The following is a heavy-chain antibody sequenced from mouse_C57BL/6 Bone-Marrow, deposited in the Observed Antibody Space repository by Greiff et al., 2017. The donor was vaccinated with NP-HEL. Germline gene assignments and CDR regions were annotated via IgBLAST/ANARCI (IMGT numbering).Heavy chain of an antibody. Sequence: EVMLVESGGGLVKPGGSLKLSCAASGFTFSSYAMSWVRQTPEKRLEWVATISDGGSYTYYPDNVKGRFTISRDNAKNNLYLQMSHLKSEDTAMYYCARDRVLRPPGYFDVWGTGTTVTVSS. CDR2: ISDGGSYT. V-gene: IGHV5-4*01. D-gene: IGHD1-2*01. CDR1: GFTFSSYA. CDR3: ARDRVLRPPGYFDV. J-gene: IGHJ1*03.